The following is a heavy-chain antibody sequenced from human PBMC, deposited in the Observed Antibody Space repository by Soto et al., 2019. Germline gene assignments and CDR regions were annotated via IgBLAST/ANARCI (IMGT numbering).Heavy chain of an antibody. Sequence: QVQLQESGPGLVKPSQTLSLTCTVSGGSISSGGYYWSWIRQHPGKGLEWIGYIYYSGSTYYNPSLKSRVTISVDTSKNQFSLKLSSVTTADTAVYYCARDRSSSSSVLDYWGQGTLVTVSS. J-gene: IGHJ4*02. D-gene: IGHD6-6*01. CDR2: IYYSGST. CDR1: GGSISSGGYY. CDR3: ARDRSSSSSVLDY. V-gene: IGHV4-31*03.